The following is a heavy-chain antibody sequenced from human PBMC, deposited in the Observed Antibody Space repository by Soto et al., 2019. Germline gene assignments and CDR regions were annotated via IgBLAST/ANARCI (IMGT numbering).Heavy chain of an antibody. D-gene: IGHD2-2*02. V-gene: IGHV3-21*01. CDR2: ISSRSDI. CDR1: GFIFSNYS. Sequence: GGSLRLSCVGSGFIFSNYSINWVRQSPGKGLEWVSSISSRSDIYYAESVKGRFTISRDNAKNSVSLQMNSLRAEDTAVYYCAREYTAWPLAYGLDVWGQGTTVTVSS. J-gene: IGHJ6*02. CDR3: AREYTAWPLAYGLDV.